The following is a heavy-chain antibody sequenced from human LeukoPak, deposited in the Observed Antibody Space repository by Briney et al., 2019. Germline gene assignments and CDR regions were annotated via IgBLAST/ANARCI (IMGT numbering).Heavy chain of an antibody. CDR1: GFTFDDYA. J-gene: IGHJ4*02. V-gene: IGHV3-9*03. Sequence: GRSLRLSCAASGFTFDDYAMRWVRQAPGKGLEWVSGISWNSGSIGYADSVKGRFTISRDNAKNSLYLQMNSLRAEDMALYYCAKDINYDSSGGYFDYWGQGTLVTVSS. CDR2: ISWNSGSI. D-gene: IGHD3-22*01. CDR3: AKDINYDSSGGYFDY.